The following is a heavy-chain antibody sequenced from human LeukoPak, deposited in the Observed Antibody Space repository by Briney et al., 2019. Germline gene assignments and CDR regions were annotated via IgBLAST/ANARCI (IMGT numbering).Heavy chain of an antibody. J-gene: IGHJ2*01. D-gene: IGHD4-17*01. CDR2: ISSRGTTI. CDR1: GFSFSDYY. V-gene: IGHV3-11*01. Sequence: PGGSLRLSCAASGFSFSDYYVSWIRQAPGKGLECVSYISSRGTTIYYADSVKGRFTISRDNAKNSLYLQMSSLRAEDTAVYYCARCSTVTTPGGWYFDLWGRGTLVTVSS. CDR3: ARCSTVTTPGGWYFDL.